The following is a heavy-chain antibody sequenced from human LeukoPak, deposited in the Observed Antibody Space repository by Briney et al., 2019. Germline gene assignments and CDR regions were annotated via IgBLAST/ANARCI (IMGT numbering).Heavy chain of an antibody. D-gene: IGHD3-16*01. CDR1: GFTFSNYW. CDR2: IDERATII. CDR3: VRDLILVWTPGDDFDH. J-gene: IGHJ4*02. Sequence: GGSLRLSCAASGFTFSNYWMHWVRQAPGKGLEWVSRIDERATIISYADSVKGRFTISRENARNTLYLQMNSLTAEDTAVYYCVRDLILVWTPGDDFDHWGQGTLVTVSS. V-gene: IGHV3-74*01.